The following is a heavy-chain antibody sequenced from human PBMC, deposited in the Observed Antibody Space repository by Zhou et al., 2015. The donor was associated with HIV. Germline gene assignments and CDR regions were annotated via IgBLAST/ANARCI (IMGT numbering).Heavy chain of an antibody. D-gene: IGHD1-20*01. V-gene: IGHV1-69*01. CDR1: GGTFSSYA. CDR3: ARVPLRYNWITDY. Sequence: QVQLVQSGAKIKKPGSSVKVSCKASGGTFSSYAISWVRQAPGQGLEWMGGIIPIFGTANYAQKFQDKVTITADESTSTAYMELSSLRSEDTAVYYCARVPLRYNWITDYWGQGTLVTVSS. CDR2: IIPIFGTA. J-gene: IGHJ4*02.